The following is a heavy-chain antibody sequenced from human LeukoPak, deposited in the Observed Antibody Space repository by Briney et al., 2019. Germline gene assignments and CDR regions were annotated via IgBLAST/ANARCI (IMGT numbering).Heavy chain of an antibody. Sequence: SQTLSLTCAISGDSVSNNRAAWHWIRQSPSRGLEWLGRTYYRSKWNNDYPLSVQGRITINADTSKNQFSLKLSSVTAADTAVYYCARDTHYDFWSGYPDVWGKGTTVTVSS. V-gene: IGHV6-1*01. CDR2: TYYRSKWNN. CDR3: ARDTHYDFWSGYPDV. CDR1: GDSVSNNRAA. D-gene: IGHD3-3*01. J-gene: IGHJ6*04.